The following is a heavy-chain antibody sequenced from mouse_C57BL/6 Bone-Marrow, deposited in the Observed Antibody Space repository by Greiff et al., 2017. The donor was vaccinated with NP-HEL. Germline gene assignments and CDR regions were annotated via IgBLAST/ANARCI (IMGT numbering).Heavy chain of an antibody. CDR1: GYTFTSYW. D-gene: IGHD2-1*01. CDR3: ARGGGNSLDY. J-gene: IGHJ2*01. V-gene: IGHV1-69*01. CDR2: IDPSDSYT. Sequence: QVQLQQPGAELVMPGASVKLSCKASGYTFTSYWMHWVKQRPGQGLEWIGEIDPSDSYTNYNQKFKGESTLTVDKSSSTAYMQLSSLTSEDSAVYYCARGGGNSLDYWGQGTTLTVSS.